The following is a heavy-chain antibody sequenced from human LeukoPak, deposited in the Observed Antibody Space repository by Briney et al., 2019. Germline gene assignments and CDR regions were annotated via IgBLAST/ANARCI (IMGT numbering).Heavy chain of an antibody. D-gene: IGHD2-15*01. CDR3: ARMHCSGGSCYSVWYYFDY. V-gene: IGHV3-21*01. Sequence: GGSLRLSCAPSGFTFSSYSKIWPRQAPGKGLEWVSSISSSSSYIYYADSVKGRFTISRDNAKNSLYLQMNSLRAEDTAVYYCARMHCSGGSCYSVWYYFDYWGQGTLVTVSS. J-gene: IGHJ4*02. CDR2: ISSSSSYI. CDR1: GFTFSSYS.